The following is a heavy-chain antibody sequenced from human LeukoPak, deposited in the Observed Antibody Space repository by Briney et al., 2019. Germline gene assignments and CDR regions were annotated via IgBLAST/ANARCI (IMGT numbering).Heavy chain of an antibody. J-gene: IGHJ4*02. CDR1: GGSFSGYY. CDR3: ARAPLPYYYDSSGYYFGD. Sequence: SETLSLTCAVYGGSFSGYYWTWIRPPPGKGLEWIGEINHSRTTNYNPSLKSRVSIPIDTSKNQFSLKLSSVTAADTAVYYCARAPLPYYYDSSGYYFGDWGQGTLVTVAS. V-gene: IGHV4-34*01. D-gene: IGHD3-22*01. CDR2: INHSRTT.